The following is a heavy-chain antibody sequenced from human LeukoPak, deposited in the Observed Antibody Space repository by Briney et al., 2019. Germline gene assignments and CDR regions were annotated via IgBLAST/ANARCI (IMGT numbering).Heavy chain of an antibody. Sequence: GGSLRLSCAASGFTFSSYAMSWVRQAPGKGLEWVSAISGSGGSTYYADSVKGRFTISRDSSKNTLYLQMNSLRAEDTAVYYCARDSLGMSTLDSWGQGTLVTVSS. CDR1: GFTFSSYA. J-gene: IGHJ4*02. D-gene: IGHD5/OR15-5a*01. CDR2: ISGSGGST. CDR3: ARDSLGMSTLDS. V-gene: IGHV3-23*01.